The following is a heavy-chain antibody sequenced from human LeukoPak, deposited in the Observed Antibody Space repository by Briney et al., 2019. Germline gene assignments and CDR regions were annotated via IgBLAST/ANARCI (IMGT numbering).Heavy chain of an antibody. Sequence: SETLSLTCTVSGGSISSYYWSWIRQPPGKGLEWIGYIYYSGSTNYNPSLKSRVTISVDTSKNQFSLKLSSVTAADTAVYYCARETYYYYSSAGAWFDPWGQGTLVTVSS. CDR1: GGSISSYY. CDR2: IYYSGST. D-gene: IGHD3-22*01. J-gene: IGHJ5*02. V-gene: IGHV4-59*01. CDR3: ARETYYYYSSAGAWFDP.